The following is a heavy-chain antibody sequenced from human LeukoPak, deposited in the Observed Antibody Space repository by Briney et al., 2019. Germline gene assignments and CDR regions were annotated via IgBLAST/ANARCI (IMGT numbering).Heavy chain of an antibody. CDR2: IRSKANHYAT. D-gene: IGHD3-22*01. CDR1: GFTFSGSA. CDR3: AKDTRIDYYDSSGYEAFDI. Sequence: GGSLRLSCAASGFTFSGSAMHWVRQASGKGLEWVGRIRSKANHYATAYAASVKGRFTVSRDDSKNTAYLQMNSLRAEDTALYYCAKDTRIDYYDSSGYEAFDIWGQGTMVTVSS. V-gene: IGHV3-73*01. J-gene: IGHJ3*02.